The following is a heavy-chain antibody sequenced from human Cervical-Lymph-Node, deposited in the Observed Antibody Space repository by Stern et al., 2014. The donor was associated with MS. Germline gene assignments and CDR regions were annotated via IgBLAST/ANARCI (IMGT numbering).Heavy chain of an antibody. Sequence: VQLEESGAEVKKPGSSVKVSCKASGGTFSSYAISWVRQAPGQGLEWMGGIIPIFGTTNYAQNFQGRVTITADEPTSTGYMELSSLRSEDTALYYCATQTMVRGVNNYFYYGMDVWGQGTTVTVSS. CDR2: IIPIFGTT. CDR3: ATQTMVRGVNNYFYYGMDV. CDR1: GGTFSSYA. D-gene: IGHD3-10*01. J-gene: IGHJ6*02. V-gene: IGHV1-69*01.